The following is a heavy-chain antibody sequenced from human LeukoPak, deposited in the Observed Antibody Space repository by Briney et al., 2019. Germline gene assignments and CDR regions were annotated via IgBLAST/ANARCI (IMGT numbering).Heavy chain of an antibody. Sequence: PGGSLRLSCAASGFTFSNYWMHWVRQAPGKGLVWVSRINSDRSSTSYADSVKGRFTISRDTAKNTLYLQMNSLRVEDTAVYYCTISSRAPSRHDYWGQGTLVTVSS. CDR2: INSDRSST. CDR1: GFTFSNYW. J-gene: IGHJ4*02. CDR3: TISSRAPSRHDY. V-gene: IGHV3-74*03.